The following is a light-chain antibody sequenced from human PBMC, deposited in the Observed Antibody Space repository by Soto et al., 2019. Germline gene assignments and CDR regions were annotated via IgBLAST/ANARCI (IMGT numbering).Light chain of an antibody. CDR3: TSYTTRTALV. CDR1: SSDIGSYDR. V-gene: IGLV2-18*02. CDR2: EVT. Sequence: QSALTQPPSVSGSPGQSVTISCIGTSSDIGSYDRVSWYQQSPGTAPQLIIYEVTNRPSGVAGRFSGSKSGNTASLTISGLQAEDEADYYCTSYTTRTALVFGGGTKLTVL. J-gene: IGLJ3*02.